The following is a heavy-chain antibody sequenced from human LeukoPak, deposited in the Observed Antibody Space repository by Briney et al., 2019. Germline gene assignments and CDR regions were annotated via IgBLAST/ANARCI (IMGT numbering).Heavy chain of an antibody. V-gene: IGHV4-34*01. D-gene: IGHD2-2*01. Sequence: PSETLSLTCAVYGGSFSGYYWSWIRQPPGKGLEWIGEINHSGSTNYNPSLKSRVTISVDTSKNQFSLKLSSVTAADTAVYYCARDEGYCSSTSCPVYYYYGMDVWGQGTTVTVSS. J-gene: IGHJ6*02. CDR2: INHSGST. CDR1: GGSFSGYY. CDR3: ARDEGYCSSTSCPVYYYYGMDV.